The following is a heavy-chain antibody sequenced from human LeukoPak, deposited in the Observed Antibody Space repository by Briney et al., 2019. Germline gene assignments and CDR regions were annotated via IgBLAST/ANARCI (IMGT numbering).Heavy chain of an antibody. CDR1: GGSISSYY. V-gene: IGHV4-34*01. CDR2: INHSGST. Sequence: KPSETLSLTCTVSGGSISSYYWSWIRQPPGKGLEWIGEINHSGSTKYNPSLKSRVTISVDTSKNQFSLELSSVTAADTAVYYCARATSRGPRQFRDYYYGMDVWGQGTTVTVSS. J-gene: IGHJ6*02. CDR3: ARATSRGPRQFRDYYYGMDV.